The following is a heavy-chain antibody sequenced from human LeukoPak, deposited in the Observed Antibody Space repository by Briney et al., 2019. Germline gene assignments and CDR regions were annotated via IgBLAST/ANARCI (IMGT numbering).Heavy chain of an antibody. CDR1: GFTFSSYA. CDR2: ISGSGGST. J-gene: IGHJ6*02. Sequence: PGGSLRLSCAASGFTFSSYAMSWVRQAPGEGLEWVSAISGSGGSTYYADSVKGRLTISRDNSKNTLYLQMNSLRAEDTAVYYCAKGYSSSWYWYYYGMDVWGQGTTVTVSS. D-gene: IGHD6-13*01. V-gene: IGHV3-23*01. CDR3: AKGYSSSWYWYYYGMDV.